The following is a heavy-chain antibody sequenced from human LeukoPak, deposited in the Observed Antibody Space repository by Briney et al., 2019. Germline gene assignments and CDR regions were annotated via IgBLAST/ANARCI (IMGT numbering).Heavy chain of an antibody. D-gene: IGHD1-26*01. CDR2: IKGDGSET. CDR3: ARESSGSYYDY. Sequence: PGGSLRLSCAASGFTFSNHWMNWLRQAAGKGLEWVANIKGDGSETFYVDSVKGRFTISRDNAKNSLYLQMNSLRAEDTAVYYCARESSGSYYDYWGQGTLVTVSS. J-gene: IGHJ4*02. V-gene: IGHV3-7*01. CDR1: GFTFSNHW.